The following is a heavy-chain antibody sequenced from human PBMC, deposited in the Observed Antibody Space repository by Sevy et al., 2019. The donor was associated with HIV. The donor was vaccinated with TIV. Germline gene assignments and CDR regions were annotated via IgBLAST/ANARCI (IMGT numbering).Heavy chain of an antibody. J-gene: IGHJ4*02. D-gene: IGHD6-19*01. CDR3: VSLFLSYRSGWSYFDY. CDR1: GFTVNDKY. V-gene: IGHV3-66*02. CDR2: IFSSGST. Sequence: GGSLRLSCAISGFTVNDKYIIWVRQAPGKGLEWVSVIFSSGSTYYADSAKGRFTISRDNSKNTVYLQMNSLRAEDTAVYYCVSLFLSYRSGWSYFDYCGQGTLVTVSS.